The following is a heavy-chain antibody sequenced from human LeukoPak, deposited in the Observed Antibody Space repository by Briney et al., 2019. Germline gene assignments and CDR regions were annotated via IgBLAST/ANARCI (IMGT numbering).Heavy chain of an antibody. D-gene: IGHD1-26*01. CDR1: GGTFSSYT. Sequence: ASVKVSCKASGGTFSSYTISWVRQATGQGLEWMGGIIPIFGTANYAQKFQGRVTITADESTSTAYMELSSLRSEDTAVYYCASLGSDPGYWGQGTLVTVSS. V-gene: IGHV1-69*01. CDR2: IIPIFGTA. J-gene: IGHJ4*02. CDR3: ASLGSDPGY.